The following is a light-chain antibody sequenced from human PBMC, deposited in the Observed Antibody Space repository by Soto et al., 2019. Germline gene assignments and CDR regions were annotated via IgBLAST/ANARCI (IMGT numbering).Light chain of an antibody. CDR1: QSISSY. CDR2: DAS. V-gene: IGKV3-11*01. CDR3: QQRSTWPLT. Sequence: EIVVTQSPATLSLSPGERATLSCRASQSISSYLAWYQQKPNQAPRLLIYDASNRATGIPARFSGSESGTDFTLTISSLEPEDFALYYCQQRSTWPLTFGGGNKVEIK. J-gene: IGKJ4*01.